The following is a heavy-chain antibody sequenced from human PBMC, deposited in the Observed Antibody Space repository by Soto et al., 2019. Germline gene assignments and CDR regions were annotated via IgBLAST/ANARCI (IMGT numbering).Heavy chain of an antibody. CDR1: GFTFDDYA. CDR3: AKGFYYMDV. Sequence: VQLVESGGGLVQPGRSLRLSCAASGFTFDDYAMHWVRQAPGKGLEWVSGISWNNGNIGYAVSVKGRFTISRDNAKNSLYLQMNSLRGEDTALYYCAKGFYYMDVWGKGTTVTVSS. J-gene: IGHJ6*03. CDR2: ISWNNGNI. V-gene: IGHV3-9*01.